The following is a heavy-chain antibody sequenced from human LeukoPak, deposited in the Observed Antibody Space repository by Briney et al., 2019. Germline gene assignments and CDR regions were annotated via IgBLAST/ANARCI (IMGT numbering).Heavy chain of an antibody. CDR3: ARVTKIAARRLYYFDY. CDR2: IYYSGST. V-gene: IGHV4-59*01. D-gene: IGHD6-6*01. CDR1: GGSISSYY. Sequence: SETLSLTCTVSGGSISSYYWSWIRQPPGKGLEWIGYIYYSGSTNYNPSLKSRVAISVDTSKNQFSLKLSSVTAADTAVYYCARVTKIAARRLYYFDYWGQGTLVTVSS. J-gene: IGHJ4*02.